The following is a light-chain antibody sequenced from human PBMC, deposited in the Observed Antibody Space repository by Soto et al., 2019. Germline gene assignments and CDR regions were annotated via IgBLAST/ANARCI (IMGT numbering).Light chain of an antibody. CDR2: DVS. CDR3: CSYAGSYTLV. Sequence: QSALTQPRSVSGSPGQSVTISCTGTSSDVGGYNYVSWYQQHPGKAPKLMIYDVSKWPSGVPDRFSGSKSGNTASLTISGLQAEDEADYYCCSYAGSYTLVFGGGTKLTV. CDR1: SSDVGGYNY. J-gene: IGLJ2*01. V-gene: IGLV2-11*01.